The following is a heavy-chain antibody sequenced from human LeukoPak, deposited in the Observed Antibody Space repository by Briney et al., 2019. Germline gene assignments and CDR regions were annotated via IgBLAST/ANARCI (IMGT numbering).Heavy chain of an antibody. V-gene: IGHV3-23*01. CDR3: AKDALPHTYSYYFDF. J-gene: IGHJ4*02. CDR2: LSGRGSST. CDR1: GYTFTTRS. Sequence: GGTLRLSCTDSGYTFTTRSEHGGSQPPGKGLVEGTGLSGRGSSTYYTDSLKGRFTISRDNSKNTLYLQMNSLRAEDTAVYYCAKDALPHTYSYYFDFWGQGTRVTVSS. D-gene: IGHD2-15*01.